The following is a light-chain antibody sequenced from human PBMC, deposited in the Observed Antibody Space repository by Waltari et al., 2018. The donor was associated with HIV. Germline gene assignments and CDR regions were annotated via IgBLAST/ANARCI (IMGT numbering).Light chain of an antibody. V-gene: IGKV1-39*01. CDR1: QSISSY. J-gene: IGKJ1*01. CDR2: AAS. Sequence: DIQMTQSPSSLSASVGDTVPITCPASQSISSYLNWYQQKPGKAPKLLIYAASSLQSGVPSRFSGSGSGTDFTLTISSLQPEDFATYYCQQSYSTPRTFGQGTKVEIK. CDR3: QQSYSTPRT.